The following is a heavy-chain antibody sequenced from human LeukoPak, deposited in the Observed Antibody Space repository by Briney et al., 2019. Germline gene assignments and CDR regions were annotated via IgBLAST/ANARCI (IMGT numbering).Heavy chain of an antibody. J-gene: IGHJ4*02. Sequence: GESLKISCKGSGYGFTSYWISWGRQMPGKGLGWMGRIDPSDSYTNYSPSFQGHVTISADKSISTAYLQWSSLKASDTAMYYCARHDKSYGSPFDYWGQGTLVTVSS. D-gene: IGHD5-18*01. CDR3: ARHDKSYGSPFDY. CDR2: IDPSDSYT. V-gene: IGHV5-10-1*01. CDR1: GYGFTSYW.